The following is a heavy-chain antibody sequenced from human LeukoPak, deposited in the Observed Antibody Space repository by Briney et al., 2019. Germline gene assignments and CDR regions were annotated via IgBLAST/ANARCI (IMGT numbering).Heavy chain of an antibody. Sequence: GASVKVSCKTSGCTFTCYYVHWVRQAPGQGLEWMGWINPNSGGTKYSPKFQARVTMTRDTSISTAYMELSGLTSDDTAVYYCARDAYAGFSSSWHEDHWGQGTLVTVSS. D-gene: IGHD2-2*01. V-gene: IGHV1-2*02. CDR3: ARDAYAGFSSSWHEDH. J-gene: IGHJ4*02. CDR1: GCTFTCYY. CDR2: INPNSGGT.